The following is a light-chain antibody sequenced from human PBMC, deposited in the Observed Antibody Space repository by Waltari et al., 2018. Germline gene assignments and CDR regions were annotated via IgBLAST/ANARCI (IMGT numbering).Light chain of an antibody. Sequence: DIQMTQSPSAMSASVVDRVTITCRASQGISTSLAWFQQKPGKVPKRLIYLASSLQSGVPSRFSGSGSRTEFTLSISSLQPEDFATYYCLQYNTYPWTFGQGTKVEIK. J-gene: IGKJ1*01. CDR1: QGISTS. CDR2: LAS. V-gene: IGKV1-17*03. CDR3: LQYNTYPWT.